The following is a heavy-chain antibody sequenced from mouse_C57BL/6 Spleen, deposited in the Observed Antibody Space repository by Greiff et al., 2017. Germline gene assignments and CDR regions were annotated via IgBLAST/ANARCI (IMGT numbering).Heavy chain of an antibody. V-gene: IGHV1-72*01. D-gene: IGHD4-1*01. CDR2: IDPNSGGT. CDR1: GYTFTSYW. Sequence: QVQLKQPGAELVKPGASVKLSCKASGYTFTSYWMHWVKQRPGRGLEWIGRIDPNSGGTKYNEKFKSKATLIVDKPSSTAYMPLSSLTSEYSAVYCCAKTGRGYFDFWGTGTSVTVSS. CDR3: AKTGRGYFDF. J-gene: IGHJ1*03.